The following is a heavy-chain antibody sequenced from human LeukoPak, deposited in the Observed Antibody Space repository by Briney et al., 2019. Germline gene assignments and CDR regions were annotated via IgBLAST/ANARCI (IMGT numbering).Heavy chain of an antibody. V-gene: IGHV3-33*03. CDR1: GFTFRNYG. CDR3: VKDEKWLKVDTPTYYFDL. J-gene: IGHJ4*02. D-gene: IGHD5-18*01. Sequence: PGGSLSLSCAASGFTFRNYGMFWVRQAPGKGLEWVAVIWFHGRDTDYADSVKGRFSVSRDNSNNMVFLHMNNLRSEDTAIYYCVKDEKWLKVDTPTYYFDLWGQGTLVTVSS. CDR2: IWFHGRDT.